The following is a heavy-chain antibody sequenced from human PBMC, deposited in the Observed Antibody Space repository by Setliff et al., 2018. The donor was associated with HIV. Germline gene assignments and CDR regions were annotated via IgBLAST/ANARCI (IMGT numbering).Heavy chain of an antibody. D-gene: IGHD4-4*01. CDR3: ARDDEMGTVTEHYYYGMGV. CDR2: INPNNGGT. V-gene: IGHV1-2*02. Sequence: ASVKVSCKASGYTFTGYYVHWVRQAPGQGLEWMGWINPNNGGTNYAQKFQGRVTMTRDTSISTAYMELNRLRSDDTAVYYCARDDEMGTVTEHYYYGMGVWVPETLLVTVSS. CDR1: GYTFTGYY. J-gene: IGHJ6*02.